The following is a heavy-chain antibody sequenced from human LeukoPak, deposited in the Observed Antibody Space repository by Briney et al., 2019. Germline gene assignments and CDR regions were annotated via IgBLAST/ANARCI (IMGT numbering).Heavy chain of an antibody. J-gene: IGHJ4*02. CDR1: GFTFSNYA. Sequence: GGSLRLSCAASGFTFSNYAMSWVRQAPGKGLEWVSASSGNGYNTYYADSVKGRFTISRDNSKNTLYLQMNSLRAEDTAVYYCARVLVVPAAIAPSDYWGQGTLVTVSS. CDR2: SSGNGYNT. V-gene: IGHV3-23*01. CDR3: ARVLVVPAAIAPSDY. D-gene: IGHD2-2*02.